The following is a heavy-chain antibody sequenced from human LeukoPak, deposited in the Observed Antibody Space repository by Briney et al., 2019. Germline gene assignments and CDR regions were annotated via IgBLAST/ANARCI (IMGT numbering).Heavy chain of an antibody. J-gene: IGHJ4*02. Sequence: PGGSLRLSCAASEFTYGMNWVRQAPGKGLECVSAISSSGSNTYYADSVKGRFTISRDNSKNTLYLQMNSLRAEDTAVYYCAKARSLGVTAAINYWGQGTLVTVSS. CDR3: AKARSLGVTAAINY. CDR2: ISSSGSNT. V-gene: IGHV3-23*01. D-gene: IGHD2-2*02. CDR1: EFTYG.